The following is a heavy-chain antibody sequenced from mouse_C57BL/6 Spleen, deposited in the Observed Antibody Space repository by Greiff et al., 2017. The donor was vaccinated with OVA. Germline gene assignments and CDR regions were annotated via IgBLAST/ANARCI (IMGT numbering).Heavy chain of an antibody. V-gene: IGHV5-4*01. CDR2: ISDGGSYT. J-gene: IGHJ2*01. CDR1: GFTFRSYA. CDR3: ARDRDSNFDY. Sequence: EVMLVESGGGLVKPGGSLKLSCAASGFTFRSYAMSWVRQTPEKRLEWVATISDGGSYTYYPDNVKGRFTISRDNAKNNLYLQMSHLKSEDTAMYYCARDRDSNFDYWGQGTTLTVSS. D-gene: IGHD2-5*01.